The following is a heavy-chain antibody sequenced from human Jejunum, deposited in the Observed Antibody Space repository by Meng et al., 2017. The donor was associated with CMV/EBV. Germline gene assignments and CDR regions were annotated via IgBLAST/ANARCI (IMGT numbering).Heavy chain of an antibody. Sequence: AASGFTYSNYEMIWVRQAPGKGLEWVSYMSSSGRNIYYADSVKGRFTISRDIGKNALYLQMDSLRAEDTAVHYCARYSTSNAFDLWGQGTMVTVSS. CDR2: MSSSGRNI. J-gene: IGHJ3*01. V-gene: IGHV3-48*03. CDR3: ARYSTSNAFDL. D-gene: IGHD5-18*01. CDR1: GFTYSNYE.